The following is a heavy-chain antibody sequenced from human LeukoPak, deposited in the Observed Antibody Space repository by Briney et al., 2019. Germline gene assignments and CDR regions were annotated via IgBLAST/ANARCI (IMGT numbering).Heavy chain of an antibody. CDR1: GYRFISYS. Sequence: GESLKISCKGSGYRFISYSIGWVRRMPGKGLEWMGIIYAGDSDTRYSPSFQGQVTMSVDKSITTAYLQWSSLKASDTAMYFCARSTSVHYLFDYGGQGTLVTVSS. D-gene: IGHD3-10*01. CDR2: IYAGDSDT. J-gene: IGHJ4*02. V-gene: IGHV5-51*01. CDR3: ARSTSVHYLFDY.